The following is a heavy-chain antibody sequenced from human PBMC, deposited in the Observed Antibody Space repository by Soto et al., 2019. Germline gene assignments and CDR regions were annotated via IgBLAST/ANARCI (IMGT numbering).Heavy chain of an antibody. V-gene: IGHV4-30-4*01. CDR1: GGSISSGDFC. D-gene: IGHD6-19*01. Sequence: QVQLQESGPGLLKPSQTLSLTCTVSGGSISSGDFCWSWIRQPPGKGLEWIGYIFYIGTTYYNPSLKSRVSISVDTSKNQFSLRLTSVTAADTAVYYCAGLTGVAVAGNLAFWGQGTLVTVSS. J-gene: IGHJ4*02. CDR3: AGLTGVAVAGNLAF. CDR2: IFYIGTT.